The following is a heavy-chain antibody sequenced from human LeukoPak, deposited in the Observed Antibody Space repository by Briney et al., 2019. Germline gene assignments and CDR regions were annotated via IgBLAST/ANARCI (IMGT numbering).Heavy chain of an antibody. CDR2: ISAYNGNT. J-gene: IGHJ4*02. V-gene: IGHV1-18*03. D-gene: IGHD3-3*01. Sequence: ASVKVSCKASGYTFTSYGISWVRQAPGQGLEWMGWISAYNGNTNYAQKLQGRVTMTTDTSTSTAYMELRSLRSDDMAVYYCARVFDYDFWSGAPTFDYWGQGTLVTVSS. CDR3: ARVFDYDFWSGAPTFDY. CDR1: GYTFTSYG.